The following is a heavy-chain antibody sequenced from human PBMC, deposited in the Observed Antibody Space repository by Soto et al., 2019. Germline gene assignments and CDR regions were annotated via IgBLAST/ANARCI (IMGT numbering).Heavy chain of an antibody. Sequence: GGSLRLSCAASGFTFSSYGMHWVRQAPGKGLEWVAVISYDGSNKYYADSVKGRFTISRDNSKNTLYLQMNSLRAEDTAVYYCAKAEGGSCYSGSCPYFDYWGQGTLVTVSS. CDR3: AKAEGGSCYSGSCPYFDY. V-gene: IGHV3-30*18. J-gene: IGHJ4*02. CDR1: GFTFSSYG. CDR2: ISYDGSNK. D-gene: IGHD2-15*01.